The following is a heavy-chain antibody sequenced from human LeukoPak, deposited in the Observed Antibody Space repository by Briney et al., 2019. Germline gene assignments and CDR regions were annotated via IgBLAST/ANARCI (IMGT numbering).Heavy chain of an antibody. J-gene: IGHJ4*02. CDR1: GYTFTGYY. CDR2: INPNSGGT. CDR3: ATPGPMSTGVGY. Sequence: ASVKVSCKASGYTFTGYYMHWVRQAPGQGLEWMGWINPNSGGTNYAQKFQGRVTMTEDTSTDTAYMELSSLRSEDTAVYYCATPGPMSTGVGYWGQGTLVTVSS. V-gene: IGHV1-2*02. D-gene: IGHD3-16*01.